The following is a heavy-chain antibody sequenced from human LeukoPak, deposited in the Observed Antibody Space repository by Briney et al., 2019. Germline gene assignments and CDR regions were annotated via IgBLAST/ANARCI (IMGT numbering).Heavy chain of an antibody. Sequence: SETLSLTCAVYGGSFSGYYWSWIRQPPGKGLEWIGEINHSGSTNYNPSLKSRVTISVDTSKNQFSLKLSSVTAADTAVYYCAPMASSGWYGGFDYWGQGTLVTVSS. CDR3: APMASSGWYGGFDY. D-gene: IGHD6-19*01. J-gene: IGHJ4*02. CDR2: INHSGST. CDR1: GGSFSGYY. V-gene: IGHV4-34*01.